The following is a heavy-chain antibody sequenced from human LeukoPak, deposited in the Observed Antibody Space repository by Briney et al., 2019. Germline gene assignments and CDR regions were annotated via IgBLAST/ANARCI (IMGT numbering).Heavy chain of an antibody. CDR2: IYHSGRT. CDR1: GYSISSGYY. V-gene: IGHV4-38-2*02. D-gene: IGHD3-10*01. CDR3: AKDSVPFRGVRRAIDY. J-gene: IGHJ4*02. Sequence: SETLSLTCTVSGYSISSGYYWGWIRQPPGKGLEWIGSIYHSGRTFYNPSLKSRVTISVDTSKNQFSLKLSSVTAADTAVYYCAKDSVPFRGVRRAIDYWGQGTLVTVSS.